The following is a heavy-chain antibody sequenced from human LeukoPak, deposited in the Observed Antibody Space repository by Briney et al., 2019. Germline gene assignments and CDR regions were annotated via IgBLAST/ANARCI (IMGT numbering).Heavy chain of an antibody. CDR1: GYIFTGYY. Sequence: ASVKVSCKASGYIFTGYYMHWVRQAPGQGLEWMGWINPNSGGTNYAQKFQGRVTMTRDTSISTAYMELSRLRSDDTAVYYCARDVVVVPAATNFDYWGQGTLVTVSS. CDR2: INPNSGGT. V-gene: IGHV1-2*02. CDR3: ARDVVVVPAATNFDY. D-gene: IGHD2-2*01. J-gene: IGHJ4*02.